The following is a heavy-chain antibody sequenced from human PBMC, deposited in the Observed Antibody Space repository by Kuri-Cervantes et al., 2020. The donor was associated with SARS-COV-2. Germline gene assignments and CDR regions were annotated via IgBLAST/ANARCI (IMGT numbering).Heavy chain of an antibody. CDR2: SYYSGST. D-gene: IGHD3-3*01. J-gene: IGHJ6*02. CDR1: GCSISNSTYY. CDR3: ATRTSRDYYDFWSGYSEFATSGPYGMDV. V-gene: IGHV4-39*01. Sequence: SETLSLTCTVSGCSISNSTYYWGWIRQPPGKGLEWVGSSYYSGSTTYNPSLKSRVTIYVDTSKNQFYLKLSSVTAADTAVYYCATRTSRDYYDFWSGYSEFATSGPYGMDVWGQGTTVTVSS.